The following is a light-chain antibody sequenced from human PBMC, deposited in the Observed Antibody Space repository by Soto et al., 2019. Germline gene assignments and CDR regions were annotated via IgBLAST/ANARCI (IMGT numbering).Light chain of an antibody. CDR2: DAS. CDR3: QQYGSSPLT. Sequence: EIVLTQSPAPLSLSPGERATLSCGASQSVSSSYLAWYQQKPGLAPRLLIYDASSRATGIPDRFSGSGSGTDFTLTISRLEPEDFAVDYCQQYGSSPLTFGGGTKVEIK. V-gene: IGKV3D-20*01. CDR1: QSVSSSY. J-gene: IGKJ4*01.